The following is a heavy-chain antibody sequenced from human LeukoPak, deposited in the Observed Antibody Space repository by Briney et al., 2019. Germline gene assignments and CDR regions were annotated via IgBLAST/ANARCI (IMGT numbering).Heavy chain of an antibody. Sequence: GESLKISCKGSGYSFTSYWISWVRQMPGKGLEWMGRIDHSDSYTNYSPSFQGHVTISADKSISTAYLQWSSLKASDTAMYYCARPNITSYYDSRGYDAFDVWGQGTMVIVSS. CDR1: GYSFTSYW. V-gene: IGHV5-10-1*01. J-gene: IGHJ3*01. CDR3: ARPNITSYYDSRGYDAFDV. CDR2: IDHSDSYT. D-gene: IGHD3-22*01.